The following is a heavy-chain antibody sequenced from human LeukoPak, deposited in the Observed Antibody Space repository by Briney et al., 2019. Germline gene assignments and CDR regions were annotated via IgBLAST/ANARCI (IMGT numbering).Heavy chain of an antibody. CDR2: INPSGGST. J-gene: IGHJ5*02. CDR1: GYTFTSYY. V-gene: IGHV1-46*01. Sequence: ASVKVSCKASGYTFTSYYIHWVRQAPGQGLEWMGIINPSGGSTSYAQKFQGRVTMTRDTSTGTVYMELSSLRSEDTAVYYCARDRGSGSYYRRFWFDPWGQGTLVTVSS. D-gene: IGHD1-26*01. CDR3: ARDRGSGSYYRRFWFDP.